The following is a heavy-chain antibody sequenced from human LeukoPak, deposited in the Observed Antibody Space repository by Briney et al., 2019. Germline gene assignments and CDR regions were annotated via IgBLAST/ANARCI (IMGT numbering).Heavy chain of an antibody. CDR2: INHSGST. CDR1: GVSFSGYY. J-gene: IGHJ5*02. Sequence: SETLSLTCAVYGVSFSGYYWSWIRQPPGKGLEWIGEINHSGSTNYNPSLKSRVTISVDTSKNQFSLKLSSVTAADTAVYYCARRQRYSGSYFRSWGQGTLVTVSS. D-gene: IGHD1-26*01. CDR3: ARRQRYSGSYFRS. V-gene: IGHV4-34*01.